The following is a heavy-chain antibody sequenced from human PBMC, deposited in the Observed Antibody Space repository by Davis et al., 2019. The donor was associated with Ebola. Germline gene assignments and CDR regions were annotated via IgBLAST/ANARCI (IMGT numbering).Heavy chain of an antibody. CDR1: GFTFSRHG. D-gene: IGHD2-2*01. CDR2: ISYEPIKT. CDR3: ARVGYCSVTSCYWRAFDI. J-gene: IGHJ3*02. Sequence: PGGSLRLSCAASGFTFSRHGMHWVRQAPGKGLEWVAVISYEPIKTYYAESVQGRFTVSRDNFKNMVYLQMDSLRPEDTAVYYCARVGYCSVTSCYWRAFDIWGQGTMVTVSS. V-gene: IGHV3-30*03.